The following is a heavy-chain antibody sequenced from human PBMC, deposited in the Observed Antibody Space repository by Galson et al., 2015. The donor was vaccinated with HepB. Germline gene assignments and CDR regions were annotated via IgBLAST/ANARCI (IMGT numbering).Heavy chain of an antibody. D-gene: IGHD1-26*01. CDR1: GFTFSTSW. CDR3: ASALHSGLDY. V-gene: IGHV3-7*03. J-gene: IGHJ4*02. Sequence: SLRLSCAASGFTFSTSWMTWVRQAPGEGLEWVANIKPDGSEQYYVDSVKGRFTISRDNAKNSLYLQMNSLRAEDTAVYYCASALHSGLDYWGQGTLVTVSS. CDR2: IKPDGSEQ.